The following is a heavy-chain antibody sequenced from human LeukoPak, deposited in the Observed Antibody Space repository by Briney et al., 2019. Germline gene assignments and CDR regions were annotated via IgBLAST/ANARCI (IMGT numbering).Heavy chain of an antibody. CDR1: GGSISSSNW. J-gene: IGHJ6*04. V-gene: IGHV4-4*02. CDR3: ARGGGDIVVVVAAIGSYYGMDV. D-gene: IGHD2-15*01. Sequence: PSGTLSLTCAVSGGSISSSNWWSWVRQPPGRGLEGIGEIYHRGSTNYNPSLKSRVTISVDKSTSQLPLKLSSVPAADTAVYYCARGGGDIVVVVAAIGSYYGMDVWGKGTPVTVSS. CDR2: IYHRGST.